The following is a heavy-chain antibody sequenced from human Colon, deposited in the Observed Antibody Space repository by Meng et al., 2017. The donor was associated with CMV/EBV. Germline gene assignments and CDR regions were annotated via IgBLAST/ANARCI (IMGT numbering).Heavy chain of an antibody. CDR3: ATVGDGYGDYGSIDS. CDR2: IRYDSAYK. J-gene: IGHJ4*02. Sequence: GESLKISCAASGFTFSSYGMHWVRQAPGKGLEWVTYIRYDSAYKYSADSVQGRFTISRDNSKYMLYLQMNSLRPEDTAMYYCATVGDGYGDYGSIDSWGQGTMVTVSS. D-gene: IGHD4-17*01. CDR1: GFTFSSYG. V-gene: IGHV3-30*02.